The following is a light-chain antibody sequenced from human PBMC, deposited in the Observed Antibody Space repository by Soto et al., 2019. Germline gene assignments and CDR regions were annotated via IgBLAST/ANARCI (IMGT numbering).Light chain of an antibody. V-gene: IGKV3-20*01. Sequence: EIVLTQSPGTLSLSPGERATLSCRASQTVSSSYLAWYQQKPGQAPRLLIYGTASRATGIPERFSGSGSGTDFTLTISRLEPEDFAVYYCQQYGSSPQWTFGQGTKVEIK. J-gene: IGKJ1*01. CDR1: QTVSSSY. CDR2: GTA. CDR3: QQYGSSPQWT.